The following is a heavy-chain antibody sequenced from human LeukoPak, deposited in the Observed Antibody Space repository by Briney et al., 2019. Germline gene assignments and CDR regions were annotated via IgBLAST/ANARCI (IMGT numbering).Heavy chain of an antibody. J-gene: IGHJ5*02. Sequence: PSETLSLTCAVYGGSFSGYYWSWIRQPPGKGLEWIGEINHSGSTNYNPSLKSRVTISVDTSKNQFSLKLSSVTAADTAAYYCARVVGCSSTSCYRGGSRWFDPWGQGTLVTVSS. CDR2: INHSGST. CDR1: GGSFSGYY. D-gene: IGHD2-2*01. V-gene: IGHV4-34*01. CDR3: ARVVGCSSTSCYRGGSRWFDP.